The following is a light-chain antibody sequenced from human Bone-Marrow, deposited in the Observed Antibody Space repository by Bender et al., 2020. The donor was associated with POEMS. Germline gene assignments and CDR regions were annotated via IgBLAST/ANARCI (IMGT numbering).Light chain of an antibody. CDR1: SSNIGAHA. Sequence: QSVLTQPPSASGTPGQRVTISCSGGSSNIGAHAVNWYQHLPGTAPKLLFYSSHRRPSEVSDRFSVSRSGTSASLAISGLKTEDEADYYCAVWDDSLNGWVFGGGTKLTVL. V-gene: IGLV1-44*01. J-gene: IGLJ3*02. CDR3: AVWDDSLNGWV. CDR2: SSH.